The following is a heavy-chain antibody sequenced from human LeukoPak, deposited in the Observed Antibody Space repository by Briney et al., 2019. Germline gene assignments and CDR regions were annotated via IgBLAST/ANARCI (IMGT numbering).Heavy chain of an antibody. Sequence: PSATLSLTCGVSGGSIRSTNWWTWVRQPPGKGLEWIGEVHLDGRTNYSPSLQSRLAMSVDISENHISLKLTSVTAADPAVYSCAREGGPYRPLDYTGQGTLVTVSS. V-gene: IGHV4-4*02. CDR3: AREGGPYRPLDY. J-gene: IGHJ4*02. CDR2: VHLDGRT. CDR1: GGSIRSTNW.